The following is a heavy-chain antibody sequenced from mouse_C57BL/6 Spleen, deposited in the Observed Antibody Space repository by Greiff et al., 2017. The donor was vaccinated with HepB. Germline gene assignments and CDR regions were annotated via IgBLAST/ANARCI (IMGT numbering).Heavy chain of an antibody. Sequence: DVQLQESGPGLVKPSQSLSLTCSVPGYSITSGYYWNWIRQFPGNKLEWMGYISYDGSNNYNPSLKNRISITRDTSKNQFFLKLNSVTTEDTATYYCARDEISSPAWFAYWGQGTLVTVSA. CDR1: GYSITSGYY. CDR3: ARDEISSPAWFAY. CDR2: ISYDGSN. V-gene: IGHV3-6*01. D-gene: IGHD1-1*01. J-gene: IGHJ3*01.